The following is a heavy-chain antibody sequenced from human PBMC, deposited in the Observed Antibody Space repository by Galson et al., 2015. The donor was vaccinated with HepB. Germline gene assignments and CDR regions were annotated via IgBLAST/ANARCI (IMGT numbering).Heavy chain of an antibody. J-gene: IGHJ5*02. CDR2: IHWDGSIT. CDR3: TRDLSYCAFDP. CDR1: GFSIGNHG. D-gene: IGHD2-21*01. V-gene: IGHV3-20*01. Sequence: SLRLSCAASGFSIGNHGMNWVRQVPGKGLEWVSGIHWDGSITVYADSVKGRFTISRDNAKNSVYLQMNSLRAEDTALYHCTRDLSYCAFDPWGQGTLVTVSS.